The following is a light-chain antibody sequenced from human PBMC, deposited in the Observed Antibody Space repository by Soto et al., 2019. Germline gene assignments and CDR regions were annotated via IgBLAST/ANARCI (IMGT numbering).Light chain of an antibody. Sequence: DLVMTQSPDSLAVSLGERATINCKSSQSVLYSSNNKNYLAWYQQKPGQPPRLLIYWASTRESGVPDRFSGSGSGTDFTLTISSLQAEDVAVYYCQQYYSNMYTFGQGTKLEIK. CDR1: QSVLYSSNNKNY. CDR2: WAS. CDR3: QQYYSNMYT. J-gene: IGKJ2*01. V-gene: IGKV4-1*01.